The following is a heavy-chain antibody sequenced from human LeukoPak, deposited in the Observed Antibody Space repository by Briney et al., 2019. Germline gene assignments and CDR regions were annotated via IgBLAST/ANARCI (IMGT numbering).Heavy chain of an antibody. Sequence: SVKVSCKASGGSVSSSSAISWVRQAPGQVLEWVGRIVPLHGSTTYAQKFKDRVAISADTLTSTAYMELGSLTSADTAVYYCARDPHFCSPARDWHFDLWGRGSPITVSS. V-gene: IGHV1-69*04. CDR3: ARDPHFCSPARDWHFDL. J-gene: IGHJ2*01. CDR2: IVPLHGST. D-gene: IGHD2-15*01. CDR1: GGSVSSSSA.